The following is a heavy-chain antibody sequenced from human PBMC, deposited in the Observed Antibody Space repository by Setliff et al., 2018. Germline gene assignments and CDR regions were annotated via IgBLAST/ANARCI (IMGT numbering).Heavy chain of an antibody. D-gene: IGHD6-13*01. J-gene: IGHJ3*02. V-gene: IGHV4-38-2*02. Sequence: PSETLSLTCTVSGYSISSGYIWGWIRQPPGKGLEWVGNIGHTGSTNYNPSLKSRVTMSVDTSKNQFSLKLSSVTAEDTAVYYCASAGHSGSWFPFDAFHIWGQGTMVTVSS. CDR2: IGHTGST. CDR3: ASAGHSGSWFPFDAFHI. CDR1: GYSISSGYI.